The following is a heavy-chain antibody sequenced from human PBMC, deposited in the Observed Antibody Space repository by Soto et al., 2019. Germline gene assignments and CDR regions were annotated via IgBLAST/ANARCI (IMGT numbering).Heavy chain of an antibody. D-gene: IGHD3-10*01. CDR2: ISAYNGNT. V-gene: IGHV1-18*01. J-gene: IGHJ1*01. Sequence: QVQLVQSGAEVKKPGASVKVSCKASGYTFTSYGISWVRQAPGQGLEWMGWISAYNGNTNFAQKLQGTITMTTDTSTTTAYMVLRSLRSDDTGVYYCATKVGGVRGVMSVPRRDEYFQHWGQGTMVTVSS. CDR1: GYTFTSYG. CDR3: ATKVGGVRGVMSVPRRDEYFQH.